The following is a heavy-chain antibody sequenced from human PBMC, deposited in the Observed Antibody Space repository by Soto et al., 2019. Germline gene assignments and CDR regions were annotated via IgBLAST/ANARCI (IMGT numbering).Heavy chain of an antibody. CDR2: IIPIFGTA. J-gene: IGHJ4*02. CDR1: GGTFSSYA. D-gene: IGHD4-4*01. CDR3: ARDGGLYDYSPFAY. Sequence: QVQLVQSGAEVKKPGSSVKVSCKASGGTFSSYAISWVRQAPGQGLEWMGGIIPIFGTANYAQKFQGRVTIPGNKSTSTANMGLSSLGSEATAVYYWARDGGLYDYSPFAYWGQGTLSPSPQ. V-gene: IGHV1-69*14.